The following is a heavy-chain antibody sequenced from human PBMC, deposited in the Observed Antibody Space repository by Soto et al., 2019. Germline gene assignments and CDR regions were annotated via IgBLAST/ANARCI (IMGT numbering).Heavy chain of an antibody. D-gene: IGHD3-10*01. Sequence: ASVKVSCKASGYMFVTYGINWVRQAPGQGLEWMGWISAYNGNTKYAQNLQGRVTMTTDASTSTAYMEMRSLRSDDTAVYYCARDLDGSGSYYTDYWGPGTLVTVSS. CDR2: ISAYNGNT. J-gene: IGHJ4*02. V-gene: IGHV1-18*01. CDR1: GYMFVTYG. CDR3: ARDLDGSGSYYTDY.